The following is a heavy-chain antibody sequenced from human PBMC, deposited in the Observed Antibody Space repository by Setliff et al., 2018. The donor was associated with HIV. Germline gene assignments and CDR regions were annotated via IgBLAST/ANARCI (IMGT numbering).Heavy chain of an antibody. CDR3: ARNPQPTGTPDYYYYYYMDV. Sequence: SVKVSCKASGGAFTSYAFSWVRQAPGQGLAWMGRIIPIFGTANYAQKFQGRVTITADKSTSTAYMELSSLRSEDTAVYYCARNPQPTGTPDYYYYYYMDVWGKGTTVTVS. CDR2: IIPIFGTA. V-gene: IGHV1-69*06. D-gene: IGHD1-1*01. CDR1: GGAFTSYA. J-gene: IGHJ6*03.